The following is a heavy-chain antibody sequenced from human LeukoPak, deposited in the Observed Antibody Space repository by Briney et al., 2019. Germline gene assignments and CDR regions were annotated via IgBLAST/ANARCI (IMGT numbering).Heavy chain of an antibody. CDR3: AKDEGSVVVTANFDY. CDR1: GFPLRSYD. CDR2: IRPSGDNT. D-gene: IGHD2-21*02. J-gene: IGHJ4*02. V-gene: IGHV3-23*01. Sequence: GGSLRLSCAASGFPLRSYDMTWVRQAPGRGLEWVPSIRPSGDNTYYADSVKGRFTISRDNSKNTLYLQMNSLRAEDTAVYYCAKDEGSVVVTANFDYWGQGTLVTVSS.